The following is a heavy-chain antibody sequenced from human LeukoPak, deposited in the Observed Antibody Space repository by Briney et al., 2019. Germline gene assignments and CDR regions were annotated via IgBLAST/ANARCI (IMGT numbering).Heavy chain of an antibody. J-gene: IGHJ4*02. V-gene: IGHV3-23*01. Sequence: PGGSLRLSCAGSGFSFSSYDMGWLRQAPGKGLEWVAALSASGDYTEYADSVKGRFTISRDTSQNTLILEMNSLRAEDTAVYYCAKKPVTIKYPFDIWGQGTLVTVSS. CDR2: LSASGDYT. D-gene: IGHD5-24*01. CDR3: AKKPVTIKYPFDI. CDR1: GFSFSSYD.